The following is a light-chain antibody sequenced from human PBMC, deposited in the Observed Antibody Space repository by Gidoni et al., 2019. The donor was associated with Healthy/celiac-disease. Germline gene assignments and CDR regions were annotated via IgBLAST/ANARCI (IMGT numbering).Light chain of an antibody. CDR3: QQSYSTPGT. J-gene: IGKJ5*01. CDR2: AAS. V-gene: IGKV1-39*01. CDR1: QSISSY. Sequence: DIQMTQSPSSLSASVGDRVTITCRASQSISSYLNWYQQKPGKAPKLLIDAASSLQSGVPSRFSGSGSGTDFTLTISSLQPEDFATYYCQQSYSTPGTFGQGTRLEIK.